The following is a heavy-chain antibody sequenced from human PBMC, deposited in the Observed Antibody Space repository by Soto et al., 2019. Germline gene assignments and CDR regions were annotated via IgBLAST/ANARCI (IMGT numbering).Heavy chain of an antibody. D-gene: IGHD5-18*01. J-gene: IGHJ4*02. V-gene: IGHV4-59*01. Sequence: ASETLSHTCTVSGGSIISYYWSWIRQPPGKGLEWIGYIYYSGSTNYNPSLKSRVTISVDTSKNQFSLKLSSVTAADTAVYYCARATAMVPVLFDYWGQGTLVTVSS. CDR3: ARATAMVPVLFDY. CDR2: IYYSGST. CDR1: GGSIISYY.